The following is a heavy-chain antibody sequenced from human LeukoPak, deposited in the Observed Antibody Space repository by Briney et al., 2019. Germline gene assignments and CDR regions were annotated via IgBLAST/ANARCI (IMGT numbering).Heavy chain of an antibody. CDR1: GFTFSGFW. CDR3: ARIGLGVSFGSGFDY. J-gene: IGHJ4*02. D-gene: IGHD3-10*01. V-gene: IGHV3-7*03. CDR2: INSDGSEG. Sequence: PGGSLRLSCAVSGFTFSGFWMSWSRQAPGKGLEWVASINSDGSEGYYADVVKGRFTISRDNAKNSLYLQINSLRAEDTAVYYCARIGLGVSFGSGFDYWGQGTLVTVTS.